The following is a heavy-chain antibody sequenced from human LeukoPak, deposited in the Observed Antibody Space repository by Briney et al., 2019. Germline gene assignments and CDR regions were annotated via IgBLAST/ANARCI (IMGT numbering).Heavy chain of an antibody. CDR3: ARGYCSGGSCYEAFDI. V-gene: IGHV3-21*01. CDR2: ISSSSSYI. Sequence: GGSLRLSCAASGFTFSSYSTNWVRQAPGKGLEWVSSISSSSSYIYYADSVKGRFTISRDNAKNSLYLQMNSLRAEDTAVYYCARGYCSGGSCYEAFDIWGQGTMVTVSS. D-gene: IGHD2-15*01. CDR1: GFTFSSYS. J-gene: IGHJ3*02.